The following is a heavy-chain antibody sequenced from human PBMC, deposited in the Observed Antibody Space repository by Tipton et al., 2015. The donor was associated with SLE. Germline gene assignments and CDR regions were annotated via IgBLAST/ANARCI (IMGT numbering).Heavy chain of an antibody. D-gene: IGHD2-21*01. Sequence: TLSLTCTVSGDSFSSGSSSWNWVRQPAGKGLEWIGLIYNSGSTYYSPSLKSRVTMSVDTSKNQFSLKLSSVTAADTAVYYCARAGGGDSNWFDPWGQGTLVTVSS. V-gene: IGHV4-61*02. CDR1: GDSFSSGSSS. CDR2: IYNSGST. CDR3: ARAGGGDSNWFDP. J-gene: IGHJ5*02.